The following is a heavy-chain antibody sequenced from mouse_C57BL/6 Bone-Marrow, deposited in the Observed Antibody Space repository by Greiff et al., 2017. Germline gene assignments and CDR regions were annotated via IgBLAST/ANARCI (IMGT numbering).Heavy chain of an antibody. CDR1: GYTFTSYW. V-gene: IGHV1-64*01. Sequence: QVQLQQPGAELVKPGASVKLSCKASGYTFTSYWMHWVKQRPGQGLEWIGMIHPNSGSTNYNEKFKSKATLTVDKSSSTAYMQLSSLTSEDSAVYYCALYSNYDWFAYWGQGTLVTVAA. J-gene: IGHJ3*01. CDR2: IHPNSGST. D-gene: IGHD2-5*01. CDR3: ALYSNYDWFAY.